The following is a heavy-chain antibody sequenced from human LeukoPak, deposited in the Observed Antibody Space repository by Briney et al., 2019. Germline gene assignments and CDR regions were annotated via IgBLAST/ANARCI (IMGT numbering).Heavy chain of an antibody. Sequence: SEALSLTCTVSGGSISSGSYYWSWIRQPAGKGLEWIGRIYTSGSTNYNPSLKSRVTISVDTSKTQFSLKLSSVTAADTAVYYCASNVEYSSSWYGVGWFDPWGQGTLVTVSS. V-gene: IGHV4-61*02. CDR1: GGSISSGSYY. D-gene: IGHD6-13*01. J-gene: IGHJ5*02. CDR2: IYTSGST. CDR3: ASNVEYSSSWYGVGWFDP.